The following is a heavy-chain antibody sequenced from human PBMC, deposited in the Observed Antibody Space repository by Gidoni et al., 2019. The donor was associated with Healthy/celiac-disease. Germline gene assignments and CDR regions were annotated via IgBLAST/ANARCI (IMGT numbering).Heavy chain of an antibody. J-gene: IGHJ6*02. D-gene: IGHD6-6*01. Sequence: EMQLVESGGGLVKPGGSLRLSCAASGFTFSSYSMNWVRQAPGKGLEWVSSISSSSSYIYYAASVKGRFTISRDNAKNSLYLQMNSLRAEDTAVYYCAREVAARPGLDYYGMDVWGQGTTVTVSS. CDR2: ISSSSSYI. CDR1: GFTFSSYS. V-gene: IGHV3-21*01. CDR3: AREVAARPGLDYYGMDV.